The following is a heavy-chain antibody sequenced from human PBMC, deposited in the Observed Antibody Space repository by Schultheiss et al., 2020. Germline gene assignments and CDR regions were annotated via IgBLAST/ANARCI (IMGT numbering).Heavy chain of an antibody. CDR1: GFTFISYG. V-gene: IGHV3-30*19. CDR3: ARDSMVQRVLFPSDGIDV. CDR2: ISYDGSNK. J-gene: IGHJ6*02. D-gene: IGHD3-10*01. Sequence: GGSLRLSCAASGFTFISYGMHWVRQAPGKGLEWVAVISYDGSNKYYADSGKGRFTISRDNSKNTLYLQMNSLRAEDTAVYYCARDSMVQRVLFPSDGIDVCGGWSTGTV.